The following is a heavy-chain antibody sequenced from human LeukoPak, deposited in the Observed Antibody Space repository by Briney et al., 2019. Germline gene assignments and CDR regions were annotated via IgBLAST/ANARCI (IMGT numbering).Heavy chain of an antibody. V-gene: IGHV4-39*07. Sequence: SETLSLTCTVSGGSISSGSYYWSWIRQPAGKGLEWIGSIYYSGSTYYNPSLKSRVTISVDTSKNQFSLKLSSVTAADTAMYYCARASGGYMAAAGALAEDYWGQGTLVTVSS. J-gene: IGHJ4*02. D-gene: IGHD6-13*01. CDR1: GGSISSGSYY. CDR3: ARASGGYMAAAGALAEDY. CDR2: IYYSGST.